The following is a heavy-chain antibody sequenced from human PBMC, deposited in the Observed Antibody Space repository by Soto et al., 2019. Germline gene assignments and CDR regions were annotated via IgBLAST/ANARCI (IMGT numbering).Heavy chain of an antibody. V-gene: IGHV3-30*09. CDR3: ASHYDMWSGYLSPVDY. CDR2: ISYDGTTK. CDR1: GFAFSRFA. Sequence: QLVESGGGVVQPGGSLRLSCAASGFAFSRFALHWLRQAPGKGLEWVALISYDGTTKYYPDAVKGRFAISRDNSKNSLYLEMNSLRDEDTAVYYCASHYDMWSGYLSPVDYWGQGTLVTVSS. J-gene: IGHJ4*02. D-gene: IGHD3-3*01.